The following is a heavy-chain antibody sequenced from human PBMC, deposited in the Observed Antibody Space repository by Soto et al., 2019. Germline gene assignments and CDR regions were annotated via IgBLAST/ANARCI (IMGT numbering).Heavy chain of an antibody. D-gene: IGHD3-16*01. CDR3: AKTYGFLGGYYFDY. CDR1: GYTLTNYY. J-gene: IGHJ4*02. CDR2: INPSGGST. V-gene: IGHV1-46*01. Sequence: QVQLVQSGAEVKKPGASVKVSCEASGYTLTNYYIHWVRQAPGQGLEWMAVINPSGGSTRYAQKFQGRVTMTRDTSTSTLYMELSSLRSEDTAVYYCAKTYGFLGGYYFDYWGQGTLVTVSS.